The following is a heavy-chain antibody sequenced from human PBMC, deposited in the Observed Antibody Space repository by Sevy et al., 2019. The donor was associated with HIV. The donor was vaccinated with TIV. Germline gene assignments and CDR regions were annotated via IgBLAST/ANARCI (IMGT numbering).Heavy chain of an antibody. Sequence: GGSLRLSCAASGFIFRDYYMTWNRQAPGKGLQWVSYISNSGSTIYYAYSVKGRFTISRDDAKSSLFLQMNSLRAEDTAVYYCARGTGGPGYYYGMDVWGQGTTVTVSS. CDR3: ARGTGGPGYYYGMDV. CDR2: ISNSGSTI. D-gene: IGHD2-8*02. J-gene: IGHJ6*02. CDR1: GFIFRDYY. V-gene: IGHV3-11*01.